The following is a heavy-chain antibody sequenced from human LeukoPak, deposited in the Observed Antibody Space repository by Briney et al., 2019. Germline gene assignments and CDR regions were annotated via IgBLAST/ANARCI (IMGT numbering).Heavy chain of an antibody. Sequence: ASVKVSCKVSGYTLTELSMHWVRQAPGKGLEWMGGFDPEDGETIYAQKFQGRVTVTEDTSTDTAYMELSSLRSEDTAVYYCATAVLGTDSSGYYSDWGQGTLVTVSS. J-gene: IGHJ4*02. CDR3: ATAVLGTDSSGYYSD. V-gene: IGHV1-24*01. CDR2: FDPEDGET. D-gene: IGHD3-22*01. CDR1: GYTLTELS.